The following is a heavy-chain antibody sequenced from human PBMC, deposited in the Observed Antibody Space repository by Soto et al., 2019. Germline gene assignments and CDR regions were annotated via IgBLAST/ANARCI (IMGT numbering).Heavy chain of an antibody. Sequence: QVQLVESGGGVVQPGRSLRLSCAASGFTFSSYAMHWVRQAPGKGLEWVAVISYDGSNKYYADSVKGRFTISRDNFKNTLYLQMNSLRAEGAALYYCASGGNLWFGEPFDYWGQGTLVTVSS. D-gene: IGHD3-10*01. CDR3: ASGGNLWFGEPFDY. V-gene: IGHV3-30-3*01. CDR1: GFTFSSYA. CDR2: ISYDGSNK. J-gene: IGHJ4*02.